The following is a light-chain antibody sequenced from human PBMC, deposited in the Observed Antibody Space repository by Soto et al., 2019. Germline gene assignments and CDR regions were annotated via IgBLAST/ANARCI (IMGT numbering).Light chain of an antibody. V-gene: IGLV2-23*02. Sequence: QSALTQPASVSGSPGQSITISCTGTSSDVGSYNLVSWYQQHPGKAPKLMIYDVSERPSGVSNRFSGSKSGITASLTISGLQAEDEADYYCCSYAGNNPVVFGPGTKLTVL. CDR2: DVS. CDR3: CSYAGNNPVV. J-gene: IGLJ2*01. CDR1: SSDVGSYNL.